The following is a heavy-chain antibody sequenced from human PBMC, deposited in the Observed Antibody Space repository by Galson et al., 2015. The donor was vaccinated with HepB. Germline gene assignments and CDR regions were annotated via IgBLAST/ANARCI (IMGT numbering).Heavy chain of an antibody. D-gene: IGHD3-3*01. CDR1: GYTFTSYA. V-gene: IGHV1-3*01. CDR2: INAGNGNT. CDR3: AIGMGAFDWRFTLEWLSPFDY. J-gene: IGHJ4*02. Sequence: SVKVSCKASGYTFTSYAMHWVRQAPGQRLEWMGWINAGNGNTKYSQKFQGRVTITRDTSASTAYMELSSLRSEDTAVYYCAIGMGAFDWRFTLEWLSPFDYWGQGTLVTVSS.